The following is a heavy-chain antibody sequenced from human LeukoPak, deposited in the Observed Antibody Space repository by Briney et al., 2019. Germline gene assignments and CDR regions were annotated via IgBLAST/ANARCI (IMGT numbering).Heavy chain of an antibody. CDR1: DGSISSSSYY. CDR3: ASPIAAAGYGLDY. V-gene: IGHV4-39*01. Sequence: SETLSLTCTVSDGSISSSSYYWGWIRQPPGKGLEWIGSIYYSGSTYYNPSLKSRVTISVDTSKNQFSLKLSSVTAADTAVYYCASPIAAAGYGLDYWGQGTLVTVSS. D-gene: IGHD6-13*01. J-gene: IGHJ4*02. CDR2: IYYSGST.